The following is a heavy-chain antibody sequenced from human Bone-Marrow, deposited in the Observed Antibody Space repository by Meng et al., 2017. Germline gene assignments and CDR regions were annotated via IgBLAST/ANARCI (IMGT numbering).Heavy chain of an antibody. D-gene: IGHD3-10*01. CDR3: TTAGITMVRGHRYYYYGMDV. Sequence: GESLKISCAASGFTFDDYAMHWVRQAPGKGLEWVGRIKSKTDGGTTDYAAPVKGRFTISRDDSKNTLYLQMNSLKTEDTAVYYCTTAGITMVRGHRYYYYGMDVWGQGTTVTVSS. CDR1: GFTFDDYA. V-gene: IGHV3-15*01. CDR2: IKSKTDGGTT. J-gene: IGHJ6*02.